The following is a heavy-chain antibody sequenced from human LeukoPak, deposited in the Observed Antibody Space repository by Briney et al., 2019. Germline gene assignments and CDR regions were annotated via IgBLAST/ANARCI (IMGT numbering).Heavy chain of an antibody. CDR3: ARDVGSSGFLDY. CDR1: ELTSRDYF. J-gene: IGHJ4*02. V-gene: IGHV3-21*01. CDR2: ISSSSTYI. D-gene: IGHD6-19*01. Sequence: GGSLRLSCAVSELTSRDYFVNWVRQAPGKGLEWVSSISSSSTYIYYAESVKGRFTISRDNAKNSVYLQMNSLRVDDTAVYYCARDVGSSGFLDYWGQGTVVTVSS.